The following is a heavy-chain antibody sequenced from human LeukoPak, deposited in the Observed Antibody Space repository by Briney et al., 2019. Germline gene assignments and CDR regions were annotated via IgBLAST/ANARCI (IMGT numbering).Heavy chain of an antibody. J-gene: IGHJ3*02. CDR1: GFTFSSYS. D-gene: IGHD2-15*01. CDR2: ISSSSSYI. Sequence: PGGSLRLFCAASGFTFSSYSMNWVRRAPGKGLEWVSSISSSSSYIYYADSVKGRFTISRDNAKNSLYLQMNSLRAEDTAVYYCASPYCSGGSCYDAFDIWGQGTMVTVSS. V-gene: IGHV3-21*01. CDR3: ASPYCSGGSCYDAFDI.